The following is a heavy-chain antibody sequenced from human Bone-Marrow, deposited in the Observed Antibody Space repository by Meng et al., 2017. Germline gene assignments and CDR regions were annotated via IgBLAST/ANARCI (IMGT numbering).Heavy chain of an antibody. CDR1: GYTFTSYG. J-gene: IGHJ4*02. CDR2: ISAYNGNT. D-gene: IGHD3-22*01. V-gene: IGHV1-18*01. CDR3: ARDPHYYDSSGYFPFDY. Sequence: QVQLVQPGAWVKKPGASVKVSCKASGYTFTSYGISWVRQAPGQGLEWMVWISAYNGNTNYAQKLQGRVTMTTDTSTSTAYMELRSLRSDDTAVYYCARDPHYYDSSGYFPFDYWGQGTLVTVSS.